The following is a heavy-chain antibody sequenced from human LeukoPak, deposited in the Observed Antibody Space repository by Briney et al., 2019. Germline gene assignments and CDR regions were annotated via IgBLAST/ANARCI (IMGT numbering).Heavy chain of an antibody. J-gene: IGHJ5*02. CDR3: ARQSRAVAGTGWFDP. Sequence: GGSLRLSCAASGFTFNNYGMHWVRQAPGKGLEWVAVISDDGSHEFYADSVKGRFIISRDNSKNMLYLQMNSLRAEDTAVYYCARQSRAVAGTGWFDPWGQGTLVTVSS. CDR2: ISDDGSHE. V-gene: IGHV3-30*03. CDR1: GFTFNNYG. D-gene: IGHD6-19*01.